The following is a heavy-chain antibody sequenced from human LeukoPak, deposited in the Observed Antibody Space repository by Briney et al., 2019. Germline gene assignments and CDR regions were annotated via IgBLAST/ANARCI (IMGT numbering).Heavy chain of an antibody. CDR1: GYTFTTYG. CDR2: ISGYNGNT. J-gene: IGHJ4*02. V-gene: IGHV1-18*01. CDR3: ARDAHQSGSYNFDY. D-gene: IGHD1-26*01. Sequence: ASVKVSCKASGYTFTTYGISWVRQAPGQGLEWMGWISGYNGNTNNAQKVQGRVTMTTDTSTSTAYMELRSLRSDDTAVYYCARDAHQSGSYNFDYWGQGTPITVSS.